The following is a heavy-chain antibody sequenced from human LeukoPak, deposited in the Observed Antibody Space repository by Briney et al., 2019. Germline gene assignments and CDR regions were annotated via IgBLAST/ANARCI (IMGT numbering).Heavy chain of an antibody. V-gene: IGHV3-7*01. J-gene: IGHJ5*02. CDR3: ARVTSNGIDP. CDR2: IKPDGSEK. Sequence: GGSLRLSCAASGFTFSDYWMTWVRQAPGKGLEWVANIKPDGSEKYYVDSVKGRFTISRDNAKNSLFLQMNSLRDDDTAVYYCARVTSNGIDPWGQGTLVTVSS. CDR1: GFTFSDYW.